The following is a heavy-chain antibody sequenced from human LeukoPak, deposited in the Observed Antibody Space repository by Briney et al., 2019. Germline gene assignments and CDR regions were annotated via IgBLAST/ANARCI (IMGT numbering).Heavy chain of an antibody. Sequence: QSGGSLRLSCAASGFTFSDYSMNWVRQAPGKGLEWVSYISSSSNTIYYADSVKGRFTISRDKAKNSLYLQMNSLRAEDTAVYYCARDRAAGAYPWYFDYWGQGTLVTVSS. CDR2: ISSSSNTI. J-gene: IGHJ4*02. D-gene: IGHD3-16*01. CDR1: GFTFSDYS. CDR3: ARDRAAGAYPWYFDY. V-gene: IGHV3-48*01.